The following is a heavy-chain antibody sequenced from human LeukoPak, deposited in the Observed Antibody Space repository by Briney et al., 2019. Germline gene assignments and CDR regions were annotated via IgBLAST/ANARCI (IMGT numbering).Heavy chain of an antibody. CDR2: INRDGGII. V-gene: IGHV3-48*03. CDR1: GFTLITYE. CDR3: ARRDHIAGRLDY. J-gene: IGHJ4*02. Sequence: PGGSLRLSCAASGFTLITYEMSWVRQAPGKGLEWVSYINRDGGIIYYADSVRGRFTISRDTAKNSLDLQMNSLRVEDTAIYYCARRDHIAGRLDYWGQGTLVTVSS. D-gene: IGHD6-6*01.